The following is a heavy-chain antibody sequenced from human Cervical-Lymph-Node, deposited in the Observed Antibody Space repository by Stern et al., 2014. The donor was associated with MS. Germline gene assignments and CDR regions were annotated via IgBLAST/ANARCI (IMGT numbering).Heavy chain of an antibody. D-gene: IGHD1-7*01. J-gene: IGHJ5*02. CDR3: ARAVRELGT. CDR1: AFTFTIYW. CDR2: IKTDGSEK. Sequence: EVQLVESGTGLDQPGASLRVSCAVSAFTFTIYWMALVRWAPGRGLEWVASIKTDGSEKSYVASVKGRFTISRDNAKNSLYLQMNSLRAEDTAVYYCARAVRELGTWGQGTLVTVSS. V-gene: IGHV3-7*01.